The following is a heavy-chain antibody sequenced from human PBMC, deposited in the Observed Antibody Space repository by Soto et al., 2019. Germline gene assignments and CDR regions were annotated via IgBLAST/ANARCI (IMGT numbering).Heavy chain of an antibody. CDR2: INHSGST. Sequence: QVQLQQWGAGLLKPSETLSLTCAVYGGSFSGYYWSWIRQPPGKGLEWIGEINHSGSTNYNPSLKSRVTISVDTSKNQFSLKLSSVTAADTAVYYCAGQAGGNSEDYWGQGTLVTVSS. D-gene: IGHD2-21*02. V-gene: IGHV4-34*01. CDR1: GGSFSGYY. CDR3: AGQAGGNSEDY. J-gene: IGHJ4*02.